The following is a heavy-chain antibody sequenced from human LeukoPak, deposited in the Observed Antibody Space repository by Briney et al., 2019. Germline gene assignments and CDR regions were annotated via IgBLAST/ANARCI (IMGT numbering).Heavy chain of an antibody. Sequence: SETLSLTCTVSGGSISSYYWSWIRQPPGKGLEWIGYISYSGSTNYNPSLKSRVTTSVDTSKNQFSLRLSSVTAADTALYYCARRANWGFFDYWGQGTLVTVSS. CDR1: GGSISSYY. D-gene: IGHD7-27*01. V-gene: IGHV4-59*01. CDR2: ISYSGST. CDR3: ARRANWGFFDY. J-gene: IGHJ4*02.